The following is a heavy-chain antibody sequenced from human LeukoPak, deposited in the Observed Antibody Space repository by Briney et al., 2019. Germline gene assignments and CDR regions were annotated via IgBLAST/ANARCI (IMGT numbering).Heavy chain of an antibody. D-gene: IGHD3-10*01. Sequence: GGSLRLSCAASGFTVSSNYMSWVRQAPGKGLEWVSVIYSGGSTYYADSVKGRFTISRDNSKNTLYLQMNSLRAEDTAVYYCAREAPRGWFDPWGQGTLVTVSS. CDR2: IYSGGST. CDR1: GFTVSSNY. J-gene: IGHJ5*02. CDR3: AREAPRGWFDP. V-gene: IGHV3-66*01.